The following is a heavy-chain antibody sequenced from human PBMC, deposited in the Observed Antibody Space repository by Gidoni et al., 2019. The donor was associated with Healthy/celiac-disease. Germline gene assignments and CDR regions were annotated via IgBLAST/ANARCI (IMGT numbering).Heavy chain of an antibody. J-gene: IGHJ4*02. CDR1: GFTFSSYA. CDR3: AKDLSGPGEMATITSFFDY. D-gene: IGHD5-12*01. V-gene: IGHV3-23*01. CDR2: ISGSGGST. Sequence: EVQLLESGGGLVQPGGSLRLSCAASGFTFSSYAMSWVRQAPGKGLGWVSAISGSGGSTYYADSVKGRFTISRDNSKNTLYLQMNSLRAEDTAVYYCAKDLSGPGEMATITSFFDYWGQGTLVTVSS.